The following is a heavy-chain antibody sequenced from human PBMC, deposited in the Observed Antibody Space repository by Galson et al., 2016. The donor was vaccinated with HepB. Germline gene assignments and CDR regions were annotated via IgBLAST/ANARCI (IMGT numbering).Heavy chain of an antibody. D-gene: IGHD3-16*01. J-gene: IGHJ3*02. CDR1: GFTFSSYN. CDR3: ARSHHQGGYDAFDI. V-gene: IGHV3-21*01. Sequence: SLRLSCAASGFTFSSYNMHWVRQAPGKGLEWVSSITSSSIYIYYADSLKGRFTISRDNAKNSLYLQMNSLRAEDTAVYYCARSHHQGGYDAFDIWGQGTMVTVSS. CDR2: ITSSSIYI.